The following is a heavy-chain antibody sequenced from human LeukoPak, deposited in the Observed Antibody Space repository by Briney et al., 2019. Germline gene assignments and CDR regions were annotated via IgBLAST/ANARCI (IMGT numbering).Heavy chain of an antibody. CDR2: ISGSGGST. CDR3: VKGGQRYDFWRFDY. V-gene: IGHV3-23*01. Sequence: GGSLTLSCAASGVTFSDYAVNWVRLAPGTGLQWVSSISGSGGSTYYADSVKGRFSISRDNSKNTLSLQMNSLRAEDTALYYCVKGGQRYDFWRFDYWGQGTVVTVSS. CDR1: GVTFSDYA. J-gene: IGHJ4*02. D-gene: IGHD3-3*01.